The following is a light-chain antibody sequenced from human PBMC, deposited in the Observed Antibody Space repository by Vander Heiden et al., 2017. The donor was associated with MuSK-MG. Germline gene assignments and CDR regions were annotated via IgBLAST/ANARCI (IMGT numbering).Light chain of an antibody. CDR3: QQTYSSPYT. V-gene: IGKV1-39*01. J-gene: IGKJ2*01. CDR1: QSIGSY. Sequence: DIQMTQSPSSLSASVGDRVTITCRASQSIGSYLNWYHQKPGKAPKFLIYGASSLQSGVPSRFSGSGSGTDFTLTISSLQPEDFATYYCQQTYSSPYTCGQGTKLEI. CDR2: GAS.